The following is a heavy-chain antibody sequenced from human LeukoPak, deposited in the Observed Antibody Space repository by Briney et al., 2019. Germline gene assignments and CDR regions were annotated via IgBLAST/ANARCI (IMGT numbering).Heavy chain of an antibody. V-gene: IGHV4-59*08. CDR3: ARLVVPAALDY. D-gene: IGHD2-2*01. J-gene: IGHJ4*02. CDR1: GGSIRSYY. Sequence: SETLSLTCTVSGGSIRSYYWSWIRQPPGEGLEWIGYIYYSGSTNYNPSLKSRVTISVDTSKNQFSLKLSSVTAADTAVYYCARLVVPAALDYWGQGTLVTVSS. CDR2: IYYSGST.